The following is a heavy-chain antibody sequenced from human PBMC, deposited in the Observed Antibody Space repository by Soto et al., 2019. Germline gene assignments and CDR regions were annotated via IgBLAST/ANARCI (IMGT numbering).Heavy chain of an antibody. CDR2: LSYDESNT. J-gene: IGHJ4*02. V-gene: IGHV3-30*18. CDR1: GFTFGDFG. Sequence: QVQLVESGGGVVQPGRSLSLSCLASGFTFGDFGMHWVRQAPGKGLEWVAALSYDESNTYYADSVKGRLTISRDISKNSLYLLSTSLRPEDTAVYCCAKSGQEWSRSPDYWGQGTLVTVSS. CDR3: AKSGQEWSRSPDY. D-gene: IGHD3-3*01.